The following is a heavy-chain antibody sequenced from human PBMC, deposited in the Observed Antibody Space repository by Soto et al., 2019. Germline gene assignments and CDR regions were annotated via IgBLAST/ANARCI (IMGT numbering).Heavy chain of an antibody. V-gene: IGHV3-11*01. Sequence: QVQLVESGGGLVKPGGSLRLSCAASGFTFSDYYMSWIRQAPGKGLEWVSYISSSGSTIYYADSVKGRFTISRDNAKNSLYLQMNRLRAEDTAVYYCARDTEDIVATLRSDGFDPWGQGTLVTVSS. CDR1: GFTFSDYY. J-gene: IGHJ5*02. CDR2: ISSSGSTI. D-gene: IGHD5-12*01. CDR3: ARDTEDIVATLRSDGFDP.